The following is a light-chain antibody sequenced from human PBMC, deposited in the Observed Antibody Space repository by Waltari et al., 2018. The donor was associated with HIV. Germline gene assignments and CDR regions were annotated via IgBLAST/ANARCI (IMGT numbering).Light chain of an antibody. J-gene: IGKJ1*01. CDR1: QSISTH. V-gene: IGKV1-39*01. CDR2: GAS. CDR3: QQSFSSPRT. Sequence: DIQMTQSPSSLSASVGDRVTISCRASQSISTHLNWYYQKPGKAPSLLIYGASSLQSRVPSRFSGSGSGTEFTLIINGLQPGDFATYYCQQSFSSPRTFGQGTKV.